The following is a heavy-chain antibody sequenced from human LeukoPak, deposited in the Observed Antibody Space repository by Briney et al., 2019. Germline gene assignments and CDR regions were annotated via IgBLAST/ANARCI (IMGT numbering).Heavy chain of an antibody. V-gene: IGHV3-30*18. J-gene: IGHJ4*02. D-gene: IGHD6-19*01. CDR2: ISYDGSNK. Sequence: GGSLRLSCAASGFTFSSYGMHWVRQAPGKGLEWVALISYDGSNKYYADSVKGRFTISRDNSKSTLYLQMNSLRAEDTAVYYCAKGGSGWYLGDYWGQGTLVTVSS. CDR1: GFTFSSYG. CDR3: AKGGSGWYLGDY.